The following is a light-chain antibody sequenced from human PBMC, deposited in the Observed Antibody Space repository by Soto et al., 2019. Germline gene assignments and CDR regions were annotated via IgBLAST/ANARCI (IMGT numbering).Light chain of an antibody. V-gene: IGKV3-20*01. Sequence: EIVLTQSPGTLSLSPGERATLSCRASQSVSSSYLAWYQQKPGQAPRLLIYGASSRATGIPDRFSGSGSGTDFTLTISRLEPEDFAVYYCQQYGSSLFTFGAGTKVDLK. CDR3: QQYGSSLFT. CDR1: QSVSSSY. J-gene: IGKJ3*01. CDR2: GAS.